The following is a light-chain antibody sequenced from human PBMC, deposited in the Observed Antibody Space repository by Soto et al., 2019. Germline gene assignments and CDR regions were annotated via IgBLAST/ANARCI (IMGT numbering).Light chain of an antibody. Sequence: DIQLTQSPSFLSASVGDRVTITCRASQGISSYLAWYQQKPGKAPKFLIYAASTLQSGVPSRFSGSGSGTEFTLTISSLKPEDFATYYCQGLNDYPITFGQGTRLEIK. CDR2: AAS. CDR3: QGLNDYPIT. CDR1: QGISSY. J-gene: IGKJ5*01. V-gene: IGKV1-9*01.